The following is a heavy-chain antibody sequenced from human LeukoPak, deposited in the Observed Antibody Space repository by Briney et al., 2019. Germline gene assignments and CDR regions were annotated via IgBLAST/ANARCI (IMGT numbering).Heavy chain of an antibody. CDR1: GFTFSSYG. D-gene: IGHD2-2*01. V-gene: IGHV3-30*18. J-gene: IGHJ4*02. CDR3: AKESVSYCGSTSCYYFDF. Sequence: GGSLRLSCAASGFTFSSYGMHWVRQAPGKGLEWVAVISYDGSNKYYADSVKGRFTISRDNSKNTLYLQMNSLRAEDTAVYYCAKESVSYCGSTSCYYFDFWGQGTLVTVSS. CDR2: ISYDGSNK.